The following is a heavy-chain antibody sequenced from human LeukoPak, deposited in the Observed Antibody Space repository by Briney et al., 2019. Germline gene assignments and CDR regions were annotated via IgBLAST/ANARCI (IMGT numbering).Heavy chain of an antibody. CDR2: IIPIFGTA. CDR1: GYTFTSYA. CDR3: ARGLGYSYGYADY. Sequence: SVKVSCKASGYTFTSYAMNWVRQAPGQGLEWMGGIIPIFGTANYAQKFQGRVTITADESTSTAYMELSSLRSEDTAVYYCARGLGYSYGYADYWGQGTLVTVSS. D-gene: IGHD5-18*01. J-gene: IGHJ4*02. V-gene: IGHV1-69*13.